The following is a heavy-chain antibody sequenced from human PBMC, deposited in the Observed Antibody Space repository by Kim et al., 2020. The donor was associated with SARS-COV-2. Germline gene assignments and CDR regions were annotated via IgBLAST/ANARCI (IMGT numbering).Heavy chain of an antibody. J-gene: IGHJ4*02. Sequence: SETLSLTCTVSGASISTYYWSWIRQPPGKGLEWFGYILDSGSTLYNPSLKSRVTISLDTSKNQFSLSLNSVTAADTAVYYCARGGASSKPFADWGQGTLVSVSS. V-gene: IGHV4-59*01. CDR1: GASISTYY. CDR2: ILDSGST. CDR3: ARGGASSKPFAD. D-gene: IGHD1-26*01.